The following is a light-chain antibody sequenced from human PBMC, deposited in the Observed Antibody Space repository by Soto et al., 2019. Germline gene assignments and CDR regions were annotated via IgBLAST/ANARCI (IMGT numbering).Light chain of an antibody. CDR3: QQRSNLPPT. CDR2: GAS. V-gene: IGKV3-11*01. CDR1: ESVSRN. Sequence: EIVMTQSPVTLSVSPGERATLSCRASESVSRNLAWYQQKPGQAPRLLIYGASSRATGIPDRFSGGGSGTDFTLTISSLEPEDFAVYYCQQRSNLPPTFGQGTRLEIK. J-gene: IGKJ5*01.